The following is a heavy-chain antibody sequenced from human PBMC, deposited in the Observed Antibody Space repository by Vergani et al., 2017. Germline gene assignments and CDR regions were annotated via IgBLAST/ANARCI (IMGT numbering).Heavy chain of an antibody. V-gene: IGHV4-61*02. CDR3: ARDRGYAVIWNYMDV. D-gene: IGHD2-2*01. CDR1: GGSISSNNYY. J-gene: IGHJ6*03. Sequence: QVQLQESGPGLVKPSQTLSLTCTVSGGSISSNNYYWSWIRQPAGKELEWIGRIYTSGSPNYNPPLKSRVNISIDTSKNQFSLMLSSVTAADTAVYYCARDRGYAVIWNYMDVWGKGATVSVSS. CDR2: IYTSGSP.